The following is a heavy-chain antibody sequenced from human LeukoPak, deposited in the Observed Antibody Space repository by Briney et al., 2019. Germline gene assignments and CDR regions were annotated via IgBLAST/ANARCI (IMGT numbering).Heavy chain of an antibody. CDR1: GFTFSSYA. D-gene: IGHD3-22*01. J-gene: IGHJ4*02. CDR2: ISGSGGST. Sequence: GGSLRLSCAASGFTFSSYAMSWVRQAPGKGLEWVSAISGSGGSTYYADSVKGRFTISRDNSKNTLYLQMNSLRAEDTAVYYCAKGFNSGYYHIDYDYWGQGTLVTVSS. V-gene: IGHV3-23*01. CDR3: AKGFNSGYYHIDYDY.